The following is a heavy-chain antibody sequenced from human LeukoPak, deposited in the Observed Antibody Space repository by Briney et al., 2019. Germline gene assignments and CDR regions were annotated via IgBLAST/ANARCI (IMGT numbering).Heavy chain of an antibody. CDR2: ISNSGSA. D-gene: IGHD3-16*01. V-gene: IGHV4-59*01. J-gene: IGHJ4*02. CDR1: GDSIGQDY. Sequence: SETLSLTCTVSGDSIGQDYWNWIRQPPGRGLEWIGHISNSGSANYNPSLKSRVTISVDRSKSQFSLRLNSMTAADTAFYYCATAPNPDYFDYWGQGTLATVSS. CDR3: ATAPNPDYFDY.